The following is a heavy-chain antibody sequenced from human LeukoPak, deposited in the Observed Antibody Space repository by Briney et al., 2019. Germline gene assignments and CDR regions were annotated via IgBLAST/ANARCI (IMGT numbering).Heavy chain of an antibody. Sequence: GGSLGLSCAASGFTFSSYGMHWVRQAPGKGLEWVAVISYDGSNNYYGDSVKGRFTISRDNSKNTLYLQMNSLRAEDTAVYYCARVWFGELYFQHWGQGTLVTVSS. V-gene: IGHV3-30*03. J-gene: IGHJ1*01. D-gene: IGHD3-10*01. CDR1: GFTFSSYG. CDR3: ARVWFGELYFQH. CDR2: ISYDGSNN.